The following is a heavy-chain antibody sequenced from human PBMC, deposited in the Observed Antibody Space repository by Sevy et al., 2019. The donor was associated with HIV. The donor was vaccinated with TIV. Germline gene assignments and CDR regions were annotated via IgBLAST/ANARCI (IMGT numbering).Heavy chain of an antibody. V-gene: IGHV1-18*01. J-gene: IGHJ6*03. Sequence: ASVKVSCKASGYTFTSYGISWVRQAPGQGLEWMGWISAYNGNTNYAQKLQGRVTMTTDTSTSTAYMELRSLRSDDTAVYYCARSLAEAGDYYYYYMDVWGKGTTVTVSS. CDR2: ISAYNGNT. D-gene: IGHD6-19*01. CDR3: ARSLAEAGDYYYYYMDV. CDR1: GYTFTSYG.